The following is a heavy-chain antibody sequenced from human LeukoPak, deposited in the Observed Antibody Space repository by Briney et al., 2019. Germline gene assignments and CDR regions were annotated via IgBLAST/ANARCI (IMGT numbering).Heavy chain of an antibody. Sequence: KASETLSLTCTVSGGSISSSSYYWGWIRQPPGKGLEWIGSIYYSGSTYYNPSLKSRVTISVDTSKNQFSLKLSSVTAADTAVYYCARSRRMGGWSDRARYMDVWGKGTTVTISS. CDR3: ARSRRMGGWSDRARYMDV. V-gene: IGHV4-39*07. D-gene: IGHD3-16*01. CDR1: GGSISSSSYY. J-gene: IGHJ6*03. CDR2: IYYSGST.